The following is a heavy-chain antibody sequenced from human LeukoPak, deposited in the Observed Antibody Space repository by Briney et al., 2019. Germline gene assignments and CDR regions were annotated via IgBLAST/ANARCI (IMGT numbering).Heavy chain of an antibody. J-gene: IGHJ4*02. V-gene: IGHV3-23*01. CDR3: ARELFDFDY. CDR2: ITGSGGST. Sequence: GGSLRLSCAPSGFTFDNFAMTWVRQAPGKGLEWVSEITGSGGSTYCADSVKGRFTISRDNSKNTLYLQMNSLRAEDTAIYYCARELFDFDYWGQGTLVTVSS. CDR1: GFTFDNFA. D-gene: IGHD3-10*01.